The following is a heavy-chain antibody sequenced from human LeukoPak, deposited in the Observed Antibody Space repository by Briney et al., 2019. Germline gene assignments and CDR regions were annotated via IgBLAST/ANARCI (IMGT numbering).Heavy chain of an antibody. V-gene: IGHV1-2*02. Sequence: GASVTVSCKASGYTFTGYYMHWVRQAPGQGLEWMGWINPNSGGTNYAQKFQGRVTMTRDTSISTAYMELSRLRSDDTAVYYCARGQPDILTGYSHVDYWGQGTLVTVSS. CDR1: GYTFTGYY. CDR2: INPNSGGT. J-gene: IGHJ4*02. D-gene: IGHD3-9*01. CDR3: ARGQPDILTGYSHVDY.